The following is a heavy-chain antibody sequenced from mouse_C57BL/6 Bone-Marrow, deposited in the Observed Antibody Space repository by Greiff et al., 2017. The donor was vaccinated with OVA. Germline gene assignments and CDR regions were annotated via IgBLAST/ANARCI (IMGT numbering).Heavy chain of an antibody. CDR1: EYEFPSHD. CDR3: STMITTSYFDY. V-gene: IGHV5-2*01. Sequence: EVKVVESGGGLVQPGESLKLSCESNEYEFPSHDMSWVRKTPEKRLELVAAINSDGGSTYYPDTMERRFIISRDNTKKTLYLQMSSLRSEDTALYYFSTMITTSYFDYWGQGTTLTVSS. CDR2: INSDGGST. J-gene: IGHJ2*01. D-gene: IGHD2-4*01.